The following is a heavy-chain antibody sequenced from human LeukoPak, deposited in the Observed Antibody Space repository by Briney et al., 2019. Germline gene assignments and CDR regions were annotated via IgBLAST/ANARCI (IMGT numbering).Heavy chain of an antibody. J-gene: IGHJ4*02. Sequence: GASVKVSCKASGYTFTSYGISWLRQAPGQGLEWMGWISAYNGNTNYAQKLQGRVTMTTDTSTSTAYMELRSLRSDDTAVYYCARFSIDEEIYYASSGSDYWGQGTLVTVSS. CDR3: ARFSIDEEIYYASSGSDY. V-gene: IGHV1-18*01. CDR1: GYTFTSYG. D-gene: IGHD3-22*01. CDR2: ISAYNGNT.